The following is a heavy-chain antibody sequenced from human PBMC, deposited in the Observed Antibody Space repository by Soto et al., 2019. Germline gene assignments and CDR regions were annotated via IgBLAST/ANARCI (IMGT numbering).Heavy chain of an antibody. CDR1: GFTFSSSW. V-gene: IGHV3-7*05. CDR2: IKQDGSEK. CDR3: ARGHYGLDV. J-gene: IGHJ6*02. Sequence: EVQLVESGGGLVQPGGSLRLSCSASGFTFSSSWMSWVRQAPGKGLEWVAHIKQDGSEKYYVDSVKGRFTISRDNAKNSLNLQMNSLRAEDTAVYYCARGHYGLDVWGQGTTVTVSS.